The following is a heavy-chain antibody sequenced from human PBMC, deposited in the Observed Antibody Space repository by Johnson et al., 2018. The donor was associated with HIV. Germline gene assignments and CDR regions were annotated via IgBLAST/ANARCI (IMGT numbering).Heavy chain of an antibody. CDR3: AKASHWAFDI. CDR1: GFTFSRYG. Sequence: QVQLVESGGGVVQPGGSLRLSCAASGFTFSRYGMHWVRQAPGKGLEWVAFIRYDGSNKYYVDSVKGRFTISRDNSNNTLYLQMNSLRGEDTAVYYCAKASHWAFDIWGQGTMVTVSS. V-gene: IGHV3-30*02. CDR2: IRYDGSNK. J-gene: IGHJ3*02. D-gene: IGHD1-1*01.